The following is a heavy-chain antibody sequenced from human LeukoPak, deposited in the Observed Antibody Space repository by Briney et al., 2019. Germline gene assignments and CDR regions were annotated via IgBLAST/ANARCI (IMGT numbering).Heavy chain of an antibody. Sequence: GSLRLSCSASGFTFSSYSLNWVRQAPGKGLEWVSSISSSSSYIYYADSVKGRFTISRDNAKNSLYLQMNSLRAEDTAVYYCARGRSSGWNKAFDIWGQGTMVTVSS. CDR2: ISSSSSYI. CDR3: ARGRSSGWNKAFDI. CDR1: GFTFSSYS. V-gene: IGHV3-21*01. D-gene: IGHD6-19*01. J-gene: IGHJ3*02.